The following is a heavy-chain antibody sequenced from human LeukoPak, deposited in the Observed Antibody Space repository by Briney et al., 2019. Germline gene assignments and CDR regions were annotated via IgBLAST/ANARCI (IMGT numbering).Heavy chain of an antibody. V-gene: IGHV3-21*01. CDR2: IGSTSSSI. CDR3: AREGGATAEGFDY. CDR1: GFTFSSYS. Sequence: PGGSLRLSCAASGFTFSSYSMDWVRQAPGKGLEWVSSIGSTSSSIYYADSVKGRFTISRDNAKNSLYLQMNSLRAEDTAVYYCAREGGATAEGFDYWGQGTLVTVSP. J-gene: IGHJ4*02. D-gene: IGHD1-26*01.